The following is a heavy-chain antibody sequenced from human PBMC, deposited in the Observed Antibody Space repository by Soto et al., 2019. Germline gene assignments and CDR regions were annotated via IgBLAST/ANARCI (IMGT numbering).Heavy chain of an antibody. CDR3: ARGRRYCSGGSCYSDRDPPDY. J-gene: IGHJ4*02. CDR2: IWYDGSNK. V-gene: IGHV3-33*01. D-gene: IGHD2-15*01. CDR1: GFTFSSYG. Sequence: GSLRLSCAASGFTFSSYGMHWVRQAPGKGLEWVAVIWYDGSNKYYADSVKGRFTISRDNSKNTLYLQMNSLRAEDTAVYYCARGRRYCSGGSCYSDRDPPDYWGQGTLVTVSS.